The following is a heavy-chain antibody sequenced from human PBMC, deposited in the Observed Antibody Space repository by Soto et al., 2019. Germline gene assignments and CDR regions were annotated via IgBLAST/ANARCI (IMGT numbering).Heavy chain of an antibody. CDR2: IIPIFGTA. J-gene: IGHJ4*02. CDR1: GGTFSSYA. CDR3: ARDVCSSTSCYYYFDY. V-gene: IGHV1-69*01. D-gene: IGHD2-2*01. Sequence: QVQLVQSGAEVKKPGSSVKVSCTASGGTFSSYAISWVRQAPGQGLEWMGGIIPIFGTANYAQKFQGRVTITADESTSTAYMELSSLRSEDTAVYYCARDVCSSTSCYYYFDYWGQGTLVTVSS.